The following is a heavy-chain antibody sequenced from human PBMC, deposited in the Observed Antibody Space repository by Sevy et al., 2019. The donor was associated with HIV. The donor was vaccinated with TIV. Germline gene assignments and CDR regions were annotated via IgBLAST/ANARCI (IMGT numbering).Heavy chain of an antibody. D-gene: IGHD3-10*02. Sequence: GGSLRLSCAASGFNFNMYRMNWVRQAPGKGLEWVSSISSSSSDIKYADSVKGRFTVSRDNAKNSLFLQMNSLRAEDTAVYYCATLLMLFGELPRGLDYWGQGALVTVSS. V-gene: IGHV3-21*01. CDR1: GFNFNMYR. CDR3: ATLLMLFGELPRGLDY. CDR2: ISSSSSDI. J-gene: IGHJ4*02.